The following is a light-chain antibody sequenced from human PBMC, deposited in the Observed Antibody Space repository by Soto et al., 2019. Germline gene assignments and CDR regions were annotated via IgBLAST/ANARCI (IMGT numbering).Light chain of an antibody. J-gene: IGKJ5*01. CDR1: LSVSRNY. CDR3: QQYVSSPVT. CDR2: GAS. V-gene: IGKV3-20*01. Sequence: EIVLTQSPGTLSLSPGDRATLSFGASLSVSRNYLAWYQQKPGQAPRLLIDGASTKETGIPDRFSVSESGKDLTLTISSLDPEDFAMYYCQQYVSSPVTFGQGTRLEIK.